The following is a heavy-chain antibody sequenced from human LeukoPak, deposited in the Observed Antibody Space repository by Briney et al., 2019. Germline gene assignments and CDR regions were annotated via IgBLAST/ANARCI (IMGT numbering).Heavy chain of an antibody. CDR1: VFTFSSYW. Sequence: GGALRLSCAASVFTFSSYWMSWVRQAPGKGLEWVANIKQDGIEKYYVESVKGRFTISRDTAKNSLYLQMNSLRGEDTAVYYCAREYYYDSSGYQGDAFDIWGQGTMVTVSS. CDR3: AREYYYDSSGYQGDAFDI. D-gene: IGHD3-22*01. V-gene: IGHV3-7*01. CDR2: IKQDGIEK. J-gene: IGHJ3*02.